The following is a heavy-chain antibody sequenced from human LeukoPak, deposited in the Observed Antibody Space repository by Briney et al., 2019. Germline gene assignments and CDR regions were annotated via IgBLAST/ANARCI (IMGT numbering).Heavy chain of an antibody. J-gene: IGHJ3*02. CDR2: IYSGGST. V-gene: IGHV3-66*01. D-gene: IGHD5-24*01. CDR3: ASGVEMATIGAFDI. CDR1: GFTVSSNY. Sequence: QSGGSLRLSCAASGFTVSSNYMSWVRQAPGKGLEWVSVIYSGGSTYYADSVKGRFTISGDNSKNTLYLQMNSLRAEDTAVYYCASGVEMATIGAFDIWGQGTMVTVSS.